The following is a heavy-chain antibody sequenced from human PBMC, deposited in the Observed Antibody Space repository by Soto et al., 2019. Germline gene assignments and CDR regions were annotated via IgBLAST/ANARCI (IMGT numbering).Heavy chain of an antibody. CDR3: AANAPPGTRFLIDV. Sequence: QVQLVQSGAEVKKPGSSVKVSCKASGGTFSRNAFSWVRQAPGQGLEWMGGIIPMFATPSYAQKFQGRVTITADESTNTVSMELSSLRSEDTAVYYCAANAPPGTRFLIDVWGPGTTGTVAS. CDR2: IIPMFATP. V-gene: IGHV1-69*01. D-gene: IGHD2-2*01. J-gene: IGHJ6*02. CDR1: GGTFSRNA.